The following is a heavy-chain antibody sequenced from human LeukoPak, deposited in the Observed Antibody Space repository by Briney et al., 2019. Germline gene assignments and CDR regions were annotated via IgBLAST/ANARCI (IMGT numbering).Heavy chain of an antibody. CDR3: ARGTLRNYGSGSLY. CDR1: GFTFSSYA. CDR2: ISGSGGST. V-gene: IGHV3-23*01. Sequence: PGGSLRLSCAASGFTFSSYAMSWVRQAPGKGLEWVSAISGSGGSTYYADSVKGRFTISRDNSKNTLYLQMNSLRAEDTAVYYCARGTLRNYGSGSLYWGQGTLVTVSS. D-gene: IGHD3-10*01. J-gene: IGHJ4*02.